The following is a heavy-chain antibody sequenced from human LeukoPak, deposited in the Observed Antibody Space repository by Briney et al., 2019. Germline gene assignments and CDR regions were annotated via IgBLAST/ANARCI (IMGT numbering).Heavy chain of an antibody. V-gene: IGHV3-23*01. J-gene: IGHJ4*02. CDR1: GFTFSSYA. CDR2: ISGSGGST. D-gene: IGHD6-19*01. Sequence: GGSLRLSCAASGFTFSSYAMSWVRQAPGKGLEWVSAISGSGGSTYYADSVKGRFTISRDNSKNTLYLQMNSLRAEDTAVYYCARVDSSGWYYFDYWGQGTLVTVSS. CDR3: ARVDSSGWYYFDY.